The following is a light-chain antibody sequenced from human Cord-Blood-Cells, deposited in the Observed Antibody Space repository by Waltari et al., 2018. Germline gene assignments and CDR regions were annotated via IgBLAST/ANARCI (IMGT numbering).Light chain of an antibody. V-gene: IGLV2-23*01. J-gene: IGLJ3*02. CDR1: SSDVGSYNL. Sequence: QSALTQPASVSGSPGQSITLSCTGTSSDVGSYNLVSWYQHHPGKAPKLMIYEGSKRPSGVSNRFSGSKSGNTASLTISGLQAEDEADYYCCSYAGSSTVFGGGTKLTVL. CDR3: CSYAGSSTV. CDR2: EGS.